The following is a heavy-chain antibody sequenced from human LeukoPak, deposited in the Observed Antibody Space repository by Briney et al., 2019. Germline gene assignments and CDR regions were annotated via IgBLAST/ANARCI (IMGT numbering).Heavy chain of an antibody. D-gene: IGHD1-1*01. CDR2: IYDSGST. CDR3: ARGNPVATTGTKGGWFDP. CDR1: GDSISSYY. Sequence: SEILSLXCTVSGDSISSYYWSWIRQPPGKGLEWIGYIYDSGSTNYNPSLKSRVTISLDTSKNQFSLKLRSVTAADTALYYCARGNPVATTGTKGGWFDPWGQGTLVTVSS. V-gene: IGHV4-59*01. J-gene: IGHJ5*02.